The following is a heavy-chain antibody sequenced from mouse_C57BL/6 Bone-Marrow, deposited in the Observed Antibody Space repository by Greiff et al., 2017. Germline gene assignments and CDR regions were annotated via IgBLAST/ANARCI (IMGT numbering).Heavy chain of an antibody. CDR3: ARDPTVVAGAMDY. CDR2: ISDGGSYT. D-gene: IGHD1-1*01. V-gene: IGHV5-4*01. CDR1: GFTFSSYA. Sequence: EVKLVESGGGLVKPGGSLKLSCAASGFTFSSYAMSWVRQTPEKRLEWVATISDGGSYTYYPDKVKGRFTISRDNAKNNLYLQMSHLKSEDTAMYYCARDPTVVAGAMDYWGQGTSVTVSS. J-gene: IGHJ4*01.